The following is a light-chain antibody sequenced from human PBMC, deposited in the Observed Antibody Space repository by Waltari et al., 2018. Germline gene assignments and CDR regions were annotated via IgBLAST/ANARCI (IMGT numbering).Light chain of an antibody. CDR3: QQYNNWPPLT. Sequence: EIVMTQSPATLSVSPGERATLSCRASQSVSNNLAWYQQKPGQAPRLLIYDTSTRATGIPARFSGSGSGTEFTLTISNLQSEDFAVYYCQQYNNWPPLTFGGGTKVEIK. V-gene: IGKV3D-15*01. J-gene: IGKJ4*01. CDR1: QSVSNN. CDR2: DTS.